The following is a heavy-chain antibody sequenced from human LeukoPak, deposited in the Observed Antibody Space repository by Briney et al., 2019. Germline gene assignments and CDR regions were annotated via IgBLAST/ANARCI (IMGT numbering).Heavy chain of an antibody. D-gene: IGHD6-13*01. CDR1: GYTFTSYH. CDR2: INPSGGSP. J-gene: IGHJ4*02. Sequence: ASVKVSCKASGYTFTSYHLHWVRQAPGQGLEWMGIINPSGGSPNYAQKFQGRVTITADESTSTAYMELSSLRSEDTAVYYCARSSIIAAAGPYYFDYWGQGTLVTVSS. CDR3: ARSSIIAAAGPYYFDY. V-gene: IGHV1-46*01.